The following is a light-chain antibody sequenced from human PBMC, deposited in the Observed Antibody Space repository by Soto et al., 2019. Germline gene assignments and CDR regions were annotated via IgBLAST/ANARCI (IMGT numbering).Light chain of an antibody. CDR2: DVN. CDR3: CSFAGGFTFV. J-gene: IGLJ1*01. Sequence: SVLTQPRSVSGSPGQSVTISCAGTSSDVGAYKYVSWFQQHPGKAPEVIIYDVNKRPSGVPDRFSGSKSGNTASLTISGLQADDEADYYCCSFAGGFTFVFGTGTKVTVL. V-gene: IGLV2-11*01. CDR1: SSDVGAYKY.